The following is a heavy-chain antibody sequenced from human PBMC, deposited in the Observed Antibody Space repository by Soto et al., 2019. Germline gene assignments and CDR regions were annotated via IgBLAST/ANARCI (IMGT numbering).Heavy chain of an antibody. CDR3: VRAHALCISNWFDP. D-gene: IGHD3-3*01. CDR2: INPHSGAT. V-gene: IGHV1-2*02. CDR1: GYIFSANY. J-gene: IGHJ5*01. Sequence: ASVKVSCKASGYIFSANYIHWVRQAPGQGLEWLGWINPHSGATNYAQKFQGRVTMSADTSDSTAYMDLARLKSDDTAVYCCVRAHALCISNWFDPWGRGTLVTVSS.